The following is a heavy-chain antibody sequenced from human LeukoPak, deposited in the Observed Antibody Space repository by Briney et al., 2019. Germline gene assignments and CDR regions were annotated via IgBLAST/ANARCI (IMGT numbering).Heavy chain of an antibody. J-gene: IGHJ4*02. CDR3: AREPKYCSGGSCYLGY. CDR2: INPSGGST. V-gene: IGHV1-46*01. D-gene: IGHD2-15*01. CDR1: GYTFTSYY. Sequence: GASVKVSRMGSGYTFTSYYMHWVWQAPGQRLEWMGIINPSGGSTSYAQKFQRRVTMNRDTSTSTVYMELSSLRSEDTAVYYCAREPKYCSGGSCYLGYWGQGTLVTVSS.